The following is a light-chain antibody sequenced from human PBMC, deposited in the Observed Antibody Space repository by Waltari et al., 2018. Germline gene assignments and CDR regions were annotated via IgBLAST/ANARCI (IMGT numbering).Light chain of an antibody. Sequence: IQMTQSPSALSASVGDRVTISCRASQNIYSNLAWYQQKPGKAPKLLIYAASSLQSGIPSRFSGSGSRTDFTLSISSLQPEDSATYYCQHYYDNPPTFGGGTKVEIK. J-gene: IGKJ4*01. CDR3: QHYYDNPPT. CDR1: QNIYSN. CDR2: AAS. V-gene: IGKV1-6*01.